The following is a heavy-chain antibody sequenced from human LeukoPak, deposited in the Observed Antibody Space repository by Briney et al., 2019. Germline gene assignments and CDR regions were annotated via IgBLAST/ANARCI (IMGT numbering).Heavy chain of an antibody. CDR1: GFTFSSYG. D-gene: IGHD3-9*01. CDR2: IRYDGSNK. V-gene: IGHV3-30*02. Sequence: GGSLRLSCAASGFTFSSYGMHWVRQAPGKGLEWVAFIRYDGSNKYYADSVKGRFTISRVNSKNTLYLQMNSLRAEDTAVYYCAKEDYDILTGSAFDYWGQGTLVTVSS. J-gene: IGHJ4*02. CDR3: AKEDYDILTGSAFDY.